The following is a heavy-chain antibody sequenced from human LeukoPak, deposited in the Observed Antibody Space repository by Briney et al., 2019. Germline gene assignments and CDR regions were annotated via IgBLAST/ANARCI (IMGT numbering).Heavy chain of an antibody. CDR1: GYTFTSYD. V-gene: IGHV1-8*01. J-gene: IGHJ3*02. D-gene: IGHD6-13*01. CDR2: MNPNSGNT. CDR3: ARSFMSVQQLTPTDAFDI. Sequence: ASVKVSCKASGYTFTSYDINWVRQATGQGLEWMGWMNPNSGNTGYAQKFQGRVTMTRNTSISTAYMELSSLRSDDTAVYYCARSFMSVQQLTPTDAFDIWGQGTMVTVSS.